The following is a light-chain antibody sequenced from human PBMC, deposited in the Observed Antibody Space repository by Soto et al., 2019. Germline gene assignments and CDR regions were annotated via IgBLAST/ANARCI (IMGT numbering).Light chain of an antibody. J-gene: IGLJ2*01. CDR1: SSDVGGYNY. V-gene: IGLV2-11*01. Sequence: QSALTQPRSVSGSPGQSVTISCTGTSSDVGGYNYVSWYQQHPGKAPKLMIYDVSKRPSGVPDRFSGSKSGNTASLTISGLQAEDEADYYCCSYAGSYRVVFGGGTQLTVL. CDR2: DVS. CDR3: CSYAGSYRVV.